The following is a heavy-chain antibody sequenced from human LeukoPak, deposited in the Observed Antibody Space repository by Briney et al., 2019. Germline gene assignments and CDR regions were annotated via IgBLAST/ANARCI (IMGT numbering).Heavy chain of an antibody. CDR1: GGSVSSGSYY. V-gene: IGHV4-61*01. D-gene: IGHD2-2*01. Sequence: SETLSLTCTVSGGSVSSGSYYWSWIRQPPGKGLEWIGYIYYSGSTNYNPSLKSRVTISVDTSKNQFSLKLSSVTAADTAMYYCAGDKLVGYYYGMDVWGQGTTVTVSS. CDR2: IYYSGST. J-gene: IGHJ6*02. CDR3: AGDKLVGYYYGMDV.